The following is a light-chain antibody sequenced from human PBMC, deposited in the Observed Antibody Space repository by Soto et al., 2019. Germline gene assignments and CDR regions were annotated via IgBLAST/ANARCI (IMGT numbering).Light chain of an antibody. CDR1: SSNIGARYN. Sequence: QSVLTQPHSVSGAPGQRVTISCTGSSSNIGARYNVHWYQQLPGTAPKLLIYGNSNRPSGVPDRFSGSKSGTSASLAITGLQTEDEADYYCQSYDDNLSAWVFGGGTKLTVL. V-gene: IGLV1-40*01. J-gene: IGLJ3*02. CDR3: QSYDDNLSAWV. CDR2: GNS.